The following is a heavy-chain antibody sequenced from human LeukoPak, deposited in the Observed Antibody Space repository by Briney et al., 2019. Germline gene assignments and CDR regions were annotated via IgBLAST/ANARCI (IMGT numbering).Heavy chain of an antibody. CDR3: ARDLKLKYGSGSYFPGH. J-gene: IGHJ4*02. Sequence: ASVKVSCKASGYTFTGYYMHWVRQAPGQGLEWMGWISPNSGGTNYAQKVQGRVTMTRDTSISTAYMELSRLRSDDTAVYYCARDLKLKYGSGSYFPGHWGQGTLVTVSS. CDR1: GYTFTGYY. V-gene: IGHV1-2*02. CDR2: ISPNSGGT. D-gene: IGHD3-10*01.